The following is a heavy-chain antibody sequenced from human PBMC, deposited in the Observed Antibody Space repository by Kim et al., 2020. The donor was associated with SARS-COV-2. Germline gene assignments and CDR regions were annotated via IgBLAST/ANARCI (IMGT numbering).Heavy chain of an antibody. V-gene: IGHV3-23*01. D-gene: IGHD4-17*01. CDR1: GFTFSNYA. Sequence: GGSLRLSCAASGFTFSNYAMTWVRLAPGKGLEWVSGITGSGGTTYYAESVKGRFTISRDNSNNTVYLQMNSLRAEDTAIYFCAKDRDYNDFLSFFDYWGQGTLLTVSA. CDR2: ITGSGGTT. J-gene: IGHJ4*02. CDR3: AKDRDYNDFLSFFDY.